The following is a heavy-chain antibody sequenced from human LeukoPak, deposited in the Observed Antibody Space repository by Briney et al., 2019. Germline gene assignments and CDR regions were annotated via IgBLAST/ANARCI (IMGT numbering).Heavy chain of an antibody. Sequence: SETLSLTCTVSGGSISSGDYYWSWIRQPPGKGLEWIGYIYYSGSTYYNPSLKSRVTISVDTSKNQFSLKLSSVTAADTAVYYRARTLHYYDNCWDYWGQGTLVTVSS. CDR1: GGSISSGDYY. CDR2: IYYSGST. J-gene: IGHJ4*02. D-gene: IGHD3-22*01. CDR3: ARTLHYYDNCWDY. V-gene: IGHV4-30-4*08.